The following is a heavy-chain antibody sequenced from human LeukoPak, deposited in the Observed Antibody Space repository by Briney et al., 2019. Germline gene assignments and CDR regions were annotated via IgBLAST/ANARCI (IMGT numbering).Heavy chain of an antibody. CDR1: GFTFSSYS. Sequence: GGSLRLSCAASGFTFSSYSMNWVRQAPGKGLEWVALISYDGTNKNYADSVKGRFTISRDDSKNTLFLQMNSLRAEDTAVYYCARLKAVAGTAYYFDYWGQGTLVTVSS. V-gene: IGHV3-30*03. CDR2: ISYDGTNK. D-gene: IGHD6-19*01. J-gene: IGHJ4*02. CDR3: ARLKAVAGTAYYFDY.